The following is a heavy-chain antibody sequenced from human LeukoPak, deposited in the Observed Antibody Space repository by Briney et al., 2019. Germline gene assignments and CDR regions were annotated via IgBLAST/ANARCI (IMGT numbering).Heavy chain of an antibody. Sequence: PGGSLRLSCAASGFTFSSYSMDWVRQAPGRGLEWVSSISSSSSYIYYADSVKGRFTISRDNAKNSLYLQMNSLRAEDTAVYYCARDTAMVTGGTFWFDPWGQGTLVTVSS. CDR2: ISSSSSYI. CDR1: GFTFSSYS. V-gene: IGHV3-21*01. J-gene: IGHJ5*02. D-gene: IGHD5-18*01. CDR3: ARDTAMVTGGTFWFDP.